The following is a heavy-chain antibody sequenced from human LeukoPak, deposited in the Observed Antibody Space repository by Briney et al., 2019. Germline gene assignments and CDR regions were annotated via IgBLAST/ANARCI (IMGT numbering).Heavy chain of an antibody. J-gene: IGHJ5*02. CDR2: IYYSGST. V-gene: IGHV4-39*01. CDR3: ARHYYGSGSYLDPPNWFDP. CDR1: GGSISSSSYY. Sequence: PSETLSLTCTVSGGSISSSSYYWGWIRQPPGKGLEWIGSIYYSGSTYYNPSLKSRVTISVDTSKNQFSLKLSSVTAADTAVYYCARHYYGSGSYLDPPNWFDPWGQGTLVTVSS. D-gene: IGHD3-10*01.